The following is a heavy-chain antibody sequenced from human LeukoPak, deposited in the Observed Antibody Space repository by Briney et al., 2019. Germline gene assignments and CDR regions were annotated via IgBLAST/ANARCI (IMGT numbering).Heavy chain of an antibody. CDR1: GGTFRSIA. J-gene: IGHJ3*02. CDR2: IIPLFGTP. V-gene: IGHV1-69*13. CDR3: VRDVGYCSGGDCGDQDAFDI. D-gene: IGHD2-15*01. Sequence: GASVKVSCKSSGGTFRSIAISWVRQAPGQGLEWMGGIIPLFGTPNYAQKFQGRVTMTADESTSTAYMELSSLRSEDTAVYYCVRDVGYCSGGDCGDQDAFDIWGQGTVVTVSS.